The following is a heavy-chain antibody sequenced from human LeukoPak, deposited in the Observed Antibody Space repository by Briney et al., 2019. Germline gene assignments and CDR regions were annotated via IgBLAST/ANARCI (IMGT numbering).Heavy chain of an antibody. Sequence: PGGSLRLSCAASGFTFSSYAMSWVRQAPGKGLEWVSAISGSGGSTYYADSVKGRFTISRDNSKNTLYLQMNSLRAEDTAVYYCAKGPEGWELHYYFDYWGQGTLVTVSS. CDR2: ISGSGGST. CDR3: AKGPEGWELHYYFDY. D-gene: IGHD1-26*01. CDR1: GFTFSSYA. J-gene: IGHJ4*02. V-gene: IGHV3-23*01.